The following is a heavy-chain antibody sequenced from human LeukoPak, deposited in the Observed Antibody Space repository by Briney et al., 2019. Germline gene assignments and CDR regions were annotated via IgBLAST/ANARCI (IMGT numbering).Heavy chain of an antibody. CDR1: GYTFTSYY. D-gene: IGHD5-12*01. CDR2: IYPSGGST. CDR3: ARENSGYHYYYYYGMDV. J-gene: IGHJ6*04. V-gene: IGHV1-46*01. Sequence: ASVKVSCKASGYTFTSYYMHWVRQAPGQGLEWMGIIYPSGGSTSYAQKFQGRVTMTRDTSTSTVYMELSSLRSEDTAVYYCARENSGYHYYYYYGMDVWGKGTTVTVSS.